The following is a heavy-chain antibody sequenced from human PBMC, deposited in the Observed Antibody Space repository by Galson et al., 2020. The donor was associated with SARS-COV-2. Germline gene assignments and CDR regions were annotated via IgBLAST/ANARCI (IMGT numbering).Heavy chain of an antibody. CDR3: AKGRAGITHFGVGFDY. J-gene: IGHJ4*02. CDR2: ISGRGDTT. D-gene: IGHD1-20*01. Sequence: GGSLRLSCAASGFTFSSYAMTWVRQAPGKGLEWVSGISGRGDTTYYADSVKGRFTISRDNSKNTLYLQMNSLRAEDTAIYYCAKGRAGITHFGVGFDYWGQGTLVTVSS. CDR1: GFTFSSYA. V-gene: IGHV3-23*01.